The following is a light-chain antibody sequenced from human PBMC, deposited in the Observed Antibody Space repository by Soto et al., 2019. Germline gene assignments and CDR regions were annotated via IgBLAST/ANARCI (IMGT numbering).Light chain of an antibody. J-gene: IGKJ1*01. CDR3: QHYSTVWA. CDR1: QTISSW. V-gene: IGKV1-5*01. CDR2: DAS. Sequence: DIQMTQSPSSLSASAVDRVTITCRASQTISSWLAWYQQKPGKAPNLLIYDASTLESGVPSRFSGSGSGTEFTLTISSLQPDDFATYYCQHYSTVWAFGQGTKVDIK.